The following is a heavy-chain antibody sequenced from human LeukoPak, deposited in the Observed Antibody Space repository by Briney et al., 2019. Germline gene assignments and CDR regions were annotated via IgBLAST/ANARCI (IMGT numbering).Heavy chain of an antibody. CDR2: ISSSSSYI. CDR1: GFTFSSYS. CDR3: ARDGATAMVIDYYYYMDV. Sequence: GGSLRLSCAASGFTFSSYSMNWVRQAPGKGLEWVSSISSSSSYIYYADSVKGRFTISRDNAKNSLYLQMNSLRAEDTAVYYCARDGATAMVIDYYYYMDVWGKGTTVTVSS. V-gene: IGHV3-21*01. J-gene: IGHJ6*03. D-gene: IGHD5-18*01.